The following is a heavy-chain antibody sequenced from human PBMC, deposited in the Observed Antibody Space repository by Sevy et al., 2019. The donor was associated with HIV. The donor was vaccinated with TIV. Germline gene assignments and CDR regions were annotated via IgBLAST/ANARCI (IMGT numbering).Heavy chain of an antibody. V-gene: IGHV3-23*01. J-gene: IGHJ4*02. D-gene: IGHD6-19*01. Sequence: GGSLRLSCAASGFTFSSYAMSWVRQAPGKGLEWVSSFTGSGTNTFYADSVKGRFTISRDNSKNTLYLQMNSLRAEDTAVYYCAKDSILVAGHFDYWGRGTLVTVSS. CDR2: FTGSGTNT. CDR3: AKDSILVAGHFDY. CDR1: GFTFSSYA.